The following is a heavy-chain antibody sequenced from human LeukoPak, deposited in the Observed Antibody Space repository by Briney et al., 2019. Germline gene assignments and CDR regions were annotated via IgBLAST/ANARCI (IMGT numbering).Heavy chain of an antibody. J-gene: IGHJ4*02. V-gene: IGHV3-53*01. CDR2: IYRGGNT. CDR3: ARIADY. Sequence: PGGSLRLSCAASGLTVSSNHMSWVRQAPGKGLEWVAIIYRGGNTYYVDSVKGRFTISRDTSKNTLYLQMNSLRAEDTAAYYCARIADYWGQGTLVTVSS. CDR1: GLTVSSNH.